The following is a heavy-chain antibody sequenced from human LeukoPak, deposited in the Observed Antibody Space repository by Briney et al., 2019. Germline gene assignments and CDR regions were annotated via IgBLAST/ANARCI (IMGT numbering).Heavy chain of an antibody. Sequence: PGRSLRLSCAASGFTFSSYGMHWVRQAPGKGLEWVAVIWYDGSNKYYADSVKGRFTISRDNSKNTLYLQMNSLRAEDTAVYYCARDSYSSSWYTSRWFDPWGRGTLVTVSS. CDR1: GFTFSSYG. CDR3: ARDSYSSSWYTSRWFDP. CDR2: IWYDGSNK. D-gene: IGHD6-13*01. J-gene: IGHJ5*02. V-gene: IGHV3-33*01.